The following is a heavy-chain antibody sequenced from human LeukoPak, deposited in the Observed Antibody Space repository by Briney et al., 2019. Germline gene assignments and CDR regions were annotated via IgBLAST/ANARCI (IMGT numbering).Heavy chain of an antibody. V-gene: IGHV4-39*01. Sequence: PSETLSLTCTVSGGSISSSSYYWGWIRQPPGKGLEWIGSIYHSGSTYCNPSLKSRVTASVDTSKNQFSLKLSSVTAADTAVYYCARFTPSSGYQFAFDYWGQGTLVTVSS. J-gene: IGHJ4*02. CDR3: ARFTPSSGYQFAFDY. CDR2: IYHSGST. D-gene: IGHD5-12*01. CDR1: GGSISSSSYY.